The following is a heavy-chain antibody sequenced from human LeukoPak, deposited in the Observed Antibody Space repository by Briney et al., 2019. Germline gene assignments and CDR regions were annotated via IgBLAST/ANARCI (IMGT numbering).Heavy chain of an antibody. CDR3: AASNPKFGGYCSGGSCFNWFDP. CDR2: ISSSGSTI. V-gene: IGHV3-11*04. D-gene: IGHD2-15*01. CDR1: GFTFSDYY. J-gene: IGHJ5*02. Sequence: GGSLRLSCAASGFTFSDYYMSWIRQAPGKGLEWVPYISSSGSTIYYADSVKGRFTISRDNAKNSLYLQMNSLRAEDTAVYYCAASNPKFGGYCSGGSCFNWFDPWGQGTLVTVSS.